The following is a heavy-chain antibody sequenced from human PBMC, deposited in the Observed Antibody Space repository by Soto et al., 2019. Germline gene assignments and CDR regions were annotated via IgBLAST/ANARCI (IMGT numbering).Heavy chain of an antibody. CDR3: AKNSEAFWSGYFHYFDY. Sequence: QSGGSLRLSCATSGFTFTDYYMNWIRQAPGKGLEWVSYISGSGESVHYADSVKGRFTISRDNSKNTLYLQMNSLRAEDTAVYYCAKNSEAFWSGYFHYFDYWGQGTLVTVSS. J-gene: IGHJ4*02. V-gene: IGHV3-23*01. D-gene: IGHD3-3*01. CDR2: ISGSGESV. CDR1: GFTFTDYY.